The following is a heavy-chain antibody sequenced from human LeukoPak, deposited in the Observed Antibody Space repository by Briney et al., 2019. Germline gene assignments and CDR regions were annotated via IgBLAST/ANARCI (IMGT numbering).Heavy chain of an antibody. CDR1: GFTFSSYA. V-gene: IGHV3-23*01. CDR2: ISGSGGST. Sequence: GGSLRLSCAASGFTFSSYAMSWVRQAPGKGLEWVSAISGSGGSTYYADSVKGRFTISRDNSKNTLYLQMNSLRAEDTAVYYCARAPPNDYGSHGYYSSFDYWGQGTLVTVSS. J-gene: IGHJ4*02. CDR3: ARAPPNDYGSHGYYSSFDY. D-gene: IGHD3-22*01.